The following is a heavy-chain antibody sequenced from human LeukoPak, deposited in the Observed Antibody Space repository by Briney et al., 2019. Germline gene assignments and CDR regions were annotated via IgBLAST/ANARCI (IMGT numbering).Heavy chain of an antibody. Sequence: SETLSLTCAVYGGSFSVYYWSWIRQPPGKGLEWIGEINHSGRTNYNPSLKSRVTISVDTSNNHFSLKLSSVTAADTAVYYCARAWFGEYNYYYYYMDVWGKGTTVTVSS. CDR1: GGSFSVYY. V-gene: IGHV4-34*01. J-gene: IGHJ6*03. D-gene: IGHD3-10*01. CDR2: INHSGRT. CDR3: ARAWFGEYNYYYYYMDV.